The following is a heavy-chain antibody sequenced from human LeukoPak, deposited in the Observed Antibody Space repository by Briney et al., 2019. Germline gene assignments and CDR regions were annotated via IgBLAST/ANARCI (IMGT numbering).Heavy chain of an antibody. V-gene: IGHV3-23*01. CDR2: IRSGGGGT. CDR1: GFTFSNYA. Sequence: GGPLRLSCAASGFTFSNYAMIWVRQAPGRGLGWVSAIRSGGGGTLYADSVKDRFTISRDNSKNTLFLQMNNMRAEDTAVYYCARDPNGDYVGAFEMWGPGTKVSVS. D-gene: IGHD4-17*01. J-gene: IGHJ3*02. CDR3: ARDPNGDYVGAFEM.